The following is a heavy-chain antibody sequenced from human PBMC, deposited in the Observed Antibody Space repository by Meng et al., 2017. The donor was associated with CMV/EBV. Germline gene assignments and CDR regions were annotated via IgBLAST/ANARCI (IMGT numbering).Heavy chain of an antibody. CDR3: AHRGRIAAAGTDWFDP. Sequence: HITFKECGPTLVKPTQTLSLTCTFSGFSLSTSGVCVGWIRQPPGKALEWLALIYWDDDKRYSPSLKSRLTITKDTSKNQVVLTMTNMDPVDTATYYCAHRGRIAAAGTDWFDPWGQGTLVTVSS. V-gene: IGHV2-5*02. CDR2: IYWDDDK. D-gene: IGHD6-13*01. CDR1: GFSLSTSGVC. J-gene: IGHJ5*02.